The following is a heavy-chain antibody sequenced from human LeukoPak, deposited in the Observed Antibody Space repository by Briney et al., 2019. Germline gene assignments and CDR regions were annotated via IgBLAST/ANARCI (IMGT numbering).Heavy chain of an antibody. V-gene: IGHV1-46*01. CDR1: GYTFTSNY. CDR2: IYPRDGST. CDR3: ARDQEGFDY. J-gene: IGHJ4*02. Sequence: GALVTVSCKASGYTFTSNYIHWVRQAPGQGLEWMGMIYPRDGSTSYAQKFQGRVTVTRDTSTSTVHMELSGLRSEDTAVYYCARDQEGFDYWGQGTLVTVSS.